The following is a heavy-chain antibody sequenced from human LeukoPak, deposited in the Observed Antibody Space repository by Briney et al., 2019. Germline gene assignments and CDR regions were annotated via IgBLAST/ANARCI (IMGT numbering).Heavy chain of an antibody. CDR1: GGSISSYY. J-gene: IGHJ4*02. CDR3: ARALATVSQYYFDY. V-gene: IGHV4-59*01. CDR2: IYYSGST. D-gene: IGHD4-11*01. Sequence: SETLSLTCTVSGGSISSYYWSWIRQPPGKGLERIGYIYYSGSTNYNPSLKSRVTISVDTSKNQFSLKLSSVTAADTAVYYCARALATVSQYYFDYWGQGTLVTVSS.